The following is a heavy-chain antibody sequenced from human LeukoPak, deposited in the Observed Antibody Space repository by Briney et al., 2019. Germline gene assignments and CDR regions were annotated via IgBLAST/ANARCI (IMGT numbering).Heavy chain of an antibody. CDR2: IYYSGST. V-gene: IGHV4-59*09. D-gene: IGHD2-2*01. J-gene: IGHJ5*02. Sequence: GYIYYSGSTTYTPSLKSGVTISVHPSKNQFSLKLSSVTAADTAVYYCARGTRDSTIVRFDPWGQGTLVTVSS. CDR3: ARGTRDSTIVRFDP.